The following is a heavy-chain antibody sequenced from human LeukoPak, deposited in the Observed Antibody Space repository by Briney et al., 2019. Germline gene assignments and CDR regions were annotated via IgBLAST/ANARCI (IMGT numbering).Heavy chain of an antibody. D-gene: IGHD4-11*01. V-gene: IGHV1-18*04. J-gene: IGHJ5*02. Sequence: GASVNVSCKASGFRLSSFGVSWVRQAPGQGLESMGWISNYFGVTHYAERFEDRVTMTVDTSTTTVYMELRSLKYDDTAIYYCARDSDYSGNGNGDWFDPWGQGTVVTVFS. CDR2: ISNYFGVT. CDR1: GFRLSSFG. CDR3: ARDSDYSGNGNGDWFDP.